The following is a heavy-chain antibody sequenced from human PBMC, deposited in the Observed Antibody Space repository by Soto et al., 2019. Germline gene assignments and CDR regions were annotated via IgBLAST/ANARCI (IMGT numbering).Heavy chain of an antibody. CDR2: IYHSGST. J-gene: IGHJ6*02. D-gene: IGHD3-16*01. CDR3: ESKLGEVYYYGMDV. Sequence: PSETLSLTCAVSGGSISSGGYSWSWIRQPPGKGLEWIGYIYHSGSTYYNPSLKSRVTISVDTSKSQFSLKLSSVTAADSSVYFCESKLGEVYYYGMDVWGQGTTVTVSS. CDR1: GGSISSGGYS. V-gene: IGHV4-30-2*03.